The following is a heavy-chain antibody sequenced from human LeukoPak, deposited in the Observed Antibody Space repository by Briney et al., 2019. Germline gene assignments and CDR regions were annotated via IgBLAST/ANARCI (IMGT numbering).Heavy chain of an antibody. J-gene: IGHJ5*02. Sequence: SETLSLTCTVSGGSISSGSYYWSWIRQPAGKGLEWIGRIYTSGSTNYNPSLKSRVTISVDTSKNQFSLKLSSVTAADTAVYYCARGLTGYPLNPWGQGTLVTVSS. V-gene: IGHV4-61*02. D-gene: IGHD3-9*01. CDR1: GGSISSGSYY. CDR3: ARGLTGYPLNP. CDR2: IYTSGST.